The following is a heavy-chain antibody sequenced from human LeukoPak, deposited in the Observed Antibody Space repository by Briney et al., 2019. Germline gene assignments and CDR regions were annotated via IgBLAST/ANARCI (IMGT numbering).Heavy chain of an antibody. V-gene: IGHV4-4*07. CDR2: IYTSGST. J-gene: IGHJ5*02. Sequence: SETLSLTCTVSGGSISSYYWSWIRQPAGKGLEWIGRIYTSGSTNYNPSLKSRVTMSVDTSKNQFSLKLSSVTAADTAVYYCAKSAGVAAAGNFNWFDPWGQGTLVTVSS. CDR3: AKSAGVAAAGNFNWFDP. CDR1: GGSISSYY. D-gene: IGHD6-13*01.